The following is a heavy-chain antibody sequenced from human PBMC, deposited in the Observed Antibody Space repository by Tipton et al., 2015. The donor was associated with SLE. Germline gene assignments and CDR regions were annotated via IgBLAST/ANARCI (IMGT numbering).Heavy chain of an antibody. CDR2: VYPSGGS. J-gene: IGHJ4*01. Sequence: TLSLTCTVSGGSINAYYWTWIRQPPGKGLEYIGYVYPSGGSDYNPSLSGRVTISFDTSKNQFSLRLTSATAADTAVYYCAGAPLGSITGFDFWGHGTLVTVSS. V-gene: IGHV4-59*01. D-gene: IGHD5-24*01. CDR3: AGAPLGSITGFDF. CDR1: GGSINAYY.